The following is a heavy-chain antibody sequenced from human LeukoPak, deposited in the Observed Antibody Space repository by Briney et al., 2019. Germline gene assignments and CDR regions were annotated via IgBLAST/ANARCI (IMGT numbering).Heavy chain of an antibody. D-gene: IGHD2-2*01. J-gene: IGHJ5*02. CDR2: IYSGGST. Sequence: GGSLRLSCAASGFTVSSNYMSWVRQAPGKGLEWVSVIYSGGSTYYADSVKGRFTISRDSSKNTLYLQMNSLRAEDTAVYYCARDLQDIVVVPAATWGQGTLVTVSS. V-gene: IGHV3-53*01. CDR1: GFTVSSNY. CDR3: ARDLQDIVVVPAAT.